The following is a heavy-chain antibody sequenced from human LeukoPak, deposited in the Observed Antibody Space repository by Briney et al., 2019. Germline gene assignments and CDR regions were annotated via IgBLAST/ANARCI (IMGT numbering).Heavy chain of an antibody. CDR3: ARIYYSSSYDYWYFDL. CDR1: GGSISSYY. D-gene: IGHD6-13*01. J-gene: IGHJ2*01. Sequence: SETLSLTCTVSGGSISSYYWSWIRQPPGKGLEWIGYIYYSGSTNYDPALQSRVILSVDTSTNQFSLKLTSVTAADTAVYYCARIYYSSSYDYWYFDLWGRGTLVTVSS. CDR2: IYYSGST. V-gene: IGHV4-59*01.